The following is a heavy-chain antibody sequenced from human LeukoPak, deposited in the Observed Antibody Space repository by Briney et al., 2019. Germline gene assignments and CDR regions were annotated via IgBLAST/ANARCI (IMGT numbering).Heavy chain of an antibody. CDR1: GDSIDSGGYY. J-gene: IGHJ4*02. V-gene: IGHV4-31*03. CDR3: ARYHYDIHADYVVEY. CDR2: IHSGGNA. D-gene: IGHD3-22*01. Sequence: SETLTLTCSISGDSIDSGGYYWNWIRQPPGKGLEWLGYIHSGGNAYFNPSVEGRSSISLDKSQNQFFLRLTSVTAADTAVYFCARYHYDIHADYVVEYWGQGTLVTVSS.